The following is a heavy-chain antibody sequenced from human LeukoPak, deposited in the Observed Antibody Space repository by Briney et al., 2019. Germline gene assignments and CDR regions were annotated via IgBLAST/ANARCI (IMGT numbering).Heavy chain of an antibody. CDR2: IYYSGST. J-gene: IGHJ4*02. V-gene: IGHV4-59*12. D-gene: IGHD6-13*01. Sequence: SETLSLTCTVSGGSISSYYWSWIRQPPGKGLEWIGYIYYSGSTNYNPSLKSRVTISVDTSKNQFSLKLSSVTAADTAVYYCARPSSRAAARPTRFAYWGQGTLVTVSS. CDR1: GGSISSYY. CDR3: ARPSSRAAARPTRFAY.